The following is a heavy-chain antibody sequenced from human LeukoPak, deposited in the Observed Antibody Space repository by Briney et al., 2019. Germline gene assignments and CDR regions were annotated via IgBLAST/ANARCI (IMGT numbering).Heavy chain of an antibody. J-gene: IGHJ4*02. CDR1: GFTFSHYS. Sequence: PGGSLRLSCAASGFTFSHYSMDWVRQAPGKGLEWVSSISRTSSVIYYADSVKGRFTISRDNAKNSLYLQMNSLRAEDTAVYYCARGVPDDYWGQGTLVTVSS. CDR3: ARGVPDDY. V-gene: IGHV3-21*01. D-gene: IGHD1-14*01. CDR2: ISRTSSVI.